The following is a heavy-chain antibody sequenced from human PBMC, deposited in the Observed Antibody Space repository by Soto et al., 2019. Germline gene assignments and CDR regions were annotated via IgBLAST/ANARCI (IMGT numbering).Heavy chain of an antibody. V-gene: IGHV4-34*01. D-gene: IGHD2-2*01. CDR2: INHSGST. J-gene: IGHJ5*02. CDR1: GGSFSGYY. CDR3: ARGWEVVVPAAMVLDP. Sequence: SETLSLTCAVYGGSFSGYYWSWIRQPPGKGLEWIGEINHSGSTNYNPSRKSRVTISVDTSKNQFSLKLSSVTAADTAVYYCARGWEVVVPAAMVLDPWGQGTLVTVSS.